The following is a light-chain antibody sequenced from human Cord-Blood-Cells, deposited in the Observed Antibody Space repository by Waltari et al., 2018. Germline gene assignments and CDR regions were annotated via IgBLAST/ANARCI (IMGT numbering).Light chain of an antibody. J-gene: IGKJ5*01. CDR1: QSVSSY. Sequence: IVFTQSPATLSLSPGEXXXXSCRASQSVSSYLAWYQQKPGQAPRLLIYDASNRATGIPARFSGSGSGTDFTLTISSLEPEDFAVYYCQQRSNWPPAFGQGTRLEIK. CDR3: QQRSNWPPA. V-gene: IGKV3-11*01. CDR2: DAS.